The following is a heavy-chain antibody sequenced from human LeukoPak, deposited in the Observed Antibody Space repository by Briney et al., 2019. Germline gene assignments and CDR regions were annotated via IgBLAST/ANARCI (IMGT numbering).Heavy chain of an antibody. V-gene: IGHV3-30-3*01. CDR2: ISYDGSNE. Sequence: GRSLRRSCAASGFTFSGYAMHWVRQAPGKGLEWVAVISYDGSNEYYADSVKGRFTISRDNSKNTLYLQMNSLSVEDTAVYYCARVGYYASGPFSYFDYWGQGTLVTVSS. CDR1: GFTFSGYA. D-gene: IGHD3-10*01. J-gene: IGHJ4*02. CDR3: ARVGYYASGPFSYFDY.